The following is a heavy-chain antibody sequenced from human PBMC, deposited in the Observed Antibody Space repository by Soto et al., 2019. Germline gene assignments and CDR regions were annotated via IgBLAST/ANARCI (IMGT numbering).Heavy chain of an antibody. J-gene: IGHJ2*01. Sequence: QIALRQSGPTLVKPTHTLTLTCTFSGFSLSTRGVGVCWIRQPPGKALEWLAHIHWDDEKNYSPSLRTRLTLTKDTYNNQAVLTMNNMDAVDTATYYCAHLINVVGHWFFEIWGRGTLVTVSS. CDR3: AHLINVVGHWFFEI. D-gene: IGHD2-21*01. V-gene: IGHV2-5*02. CDR1: GFSLSTRGVG. CDR2: IHWDDEK.